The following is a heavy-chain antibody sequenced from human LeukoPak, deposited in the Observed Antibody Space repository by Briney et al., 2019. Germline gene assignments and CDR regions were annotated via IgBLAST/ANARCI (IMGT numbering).Heavy chain of an antibody. CDR3: ARELGSGYSYGIFDY. V-gene: IGHV4-59*01. CDR2: IYYSGST. Sequence: SETLSLTCTVSGGSISSYYWSRIRQPPGKGLEWIGYIYYSGSTNYNPSLKSRVTISVDTSKNQFSLKLSSVTAADTAVYYCARELGSGYSYGIFDYWGQGTLVTVSS. D-gene: IGHD5-18*01. J-gene: IGHJ4*02. CDR1: GGSISSYY.